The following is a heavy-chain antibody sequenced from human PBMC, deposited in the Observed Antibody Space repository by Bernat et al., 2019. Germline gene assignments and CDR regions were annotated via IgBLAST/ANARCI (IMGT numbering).Heavy chain of an antibody. CDR2: INAGNGNT. Sequence: QVQLVQSGAEVKKPGPPWKVPCKLSGYTFTSLAMHWVRQAPGKRLGWMGWINAGNGNTKYSQKFQGRVTITRDTSASTAYMELSSLRSEDTAVYYCARDLDYAHDYWGQGTLVTVSS. V-gene: IGHV1-3*01. J-gene: IGHJ4*02. CDR1: GYTFTSLA. CDR3: ARDLDYAHDY. D-gene: IGHD4-17*01.